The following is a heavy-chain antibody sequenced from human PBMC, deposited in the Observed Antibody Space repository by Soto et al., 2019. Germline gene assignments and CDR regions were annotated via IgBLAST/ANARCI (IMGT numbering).Heavy chain of an antibody. D-gene: IGHD1-7*01. CDR2: ISWNSGSI. CDR1: GFTFDDYA. Sequence: SLRLSCAASGFTFDDYAMHWVRQAPGKGLEWVSGISWNSGSIGYADSVKGRFTISRDNAKNSLYLQMNSLRAEDTALYYCAKGGTTFNYYYYGMDVWGQGTTVTVS. J-gene: IGHJ6*02. V-gene: IGHV3-9*01. CDR3: AKGGTTFNYYYYGMDV.